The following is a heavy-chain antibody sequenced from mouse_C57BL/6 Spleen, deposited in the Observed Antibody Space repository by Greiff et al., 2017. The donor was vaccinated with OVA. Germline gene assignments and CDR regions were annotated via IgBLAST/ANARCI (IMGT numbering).Heavy chain of an antibody. CDR3: ASSWGYYGSFAY. CDR2: IDPEDGDP. V-gene: IGHV14-2*01. Sequence: EVQLQQSGAELVKPGASVKLSCTASGFNIKDYYMHWVKQRTEKGLEWIGRIDPEDGDPIYDPKFQGKATITVDQSSNTAYLQLSSLTSEDTAVYYCASSWGYYGSFAYWGQGTLVTVSA. CDR1: GFNIKDYY. J-gene: IGHJ3*01. D-gene: IGHD2-2*01.